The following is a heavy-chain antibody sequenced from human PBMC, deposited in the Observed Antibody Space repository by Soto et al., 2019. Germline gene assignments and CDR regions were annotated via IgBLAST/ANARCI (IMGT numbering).Heavy chain of an antibody. J-gene: IGHJ4*02. CDR1: GFMFSSYG. Sequence: QVQLVESGGGVVQPGRSLRLSCAASGFMFSSYGMHWVRQAPGKGLEWVALLSDDGSNKYYAGHVKGRFTISRDNSKNTLYLQMNSLRAEDTAVYYCAKGLYASGWSFLDYWGQGPLVTVSS. CDR2: LSDDGSNK. D-gene: IGHD6-19*01. CDR3: AKGLYASGWSFLDY. V-gene: IGHV3-30*18.